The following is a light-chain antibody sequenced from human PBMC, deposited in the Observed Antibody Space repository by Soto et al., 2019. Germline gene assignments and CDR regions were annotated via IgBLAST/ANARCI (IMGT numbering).Light chain of an antibody. CDR1: QSVSGSY. CDR3: QQYGSSPVT. CDR2: GAS. V-gene: IGKV3-20*01. Sequence: EIVLTQSPGTLSLSPGERATLSCRASQSVSGSYLAWYRQKFGQAPRLLIYGASSRATGIPDRFSGSGSGTDFTLTISRLEPEDFAVYYCQQYGSSPVTFGQGTRLEI. J-gene: IGKJ5*01.